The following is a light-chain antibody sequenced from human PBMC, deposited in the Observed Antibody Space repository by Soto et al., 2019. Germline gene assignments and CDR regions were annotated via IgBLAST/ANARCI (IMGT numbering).Light chain of an antibody. V-gene: IGLV2-14*01. CDR2: EVS. CDR1: SSDVGGYNY. J-gene: IGLJ1*01. Sequence: QSALTQPASVSGSPGQSITISCTGTSSDVGGYNYVSWYQQHPGKAPKLMIYEVSNRPSGVSNRFSGSKSGNTASLTISGLQAEDEADYYCSSDVFGTGTKLTVL. CDR3: SSDV.